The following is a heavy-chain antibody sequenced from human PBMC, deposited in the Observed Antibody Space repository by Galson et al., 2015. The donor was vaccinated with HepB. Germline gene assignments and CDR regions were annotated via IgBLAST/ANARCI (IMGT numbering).Heavy chain of an antibody. J-gene: IGHJ5*02. CDR2: ISGSGGST. Sequence: SLRLSCAASGFTFSSYAMSWVRQAPGKGLEWVSAISGSGGSTYYADSVKGRFTISRDNSKNTLYLQMNSLRAEDTAVYYCAKDRVAVGSNGAKSNWFDPWGQGTLVTVSS. D-gene: IGHD6-19*01. V-gene: IGHV3-23*01. CDR1: GFTFSSYA. CDR3: AKDRVAVGSNGAKSNWFDP.